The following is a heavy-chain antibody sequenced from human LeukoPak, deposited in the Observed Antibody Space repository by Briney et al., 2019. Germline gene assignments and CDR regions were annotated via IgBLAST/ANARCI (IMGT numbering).Heavy chain of an antibody. CDR3: ARGTYDGGSGWGRFDC. CDR1: GGSISSSNW. Sequence: SGTLSLTCAVSGGSISSSNWWSWVRQPPGKGLEWIGEIYHSGSTNYNPSLSSRGTIFLDTSKNQFSLKLNSVTAADTAVYFCARGTYDGGSGWGRFDCWGQGTLVTVSS. J-gene: IGHJ4*02. V-gene: IGHV4-4*02. CDR2: IYHSGST. D-gene: IGHD6-19*01.